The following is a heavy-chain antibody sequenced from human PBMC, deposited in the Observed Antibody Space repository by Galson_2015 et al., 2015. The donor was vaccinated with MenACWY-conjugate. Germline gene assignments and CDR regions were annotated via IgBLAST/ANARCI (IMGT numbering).Heavy chain of an antibody. CDR3: ARGYCDGGNCCGLPHQAMDV. CDR1: GFTFTDYW. V-gene: IGHV3-7*04. D-gene: IGHD2-15*01. Sequence: SLRLSCAASGFTFTDYWMSWLRQGPGKGLEWVANIKQDGSEKYYVDSVKGRFTVSRDNAKNSLYLQMNSLRAEDTAVYYCARGYCDGGNCCGLPHQAMDVWGQGTTVTVSS. CDR2: IKQDGSEK. J-gene: IGHJ6*02.